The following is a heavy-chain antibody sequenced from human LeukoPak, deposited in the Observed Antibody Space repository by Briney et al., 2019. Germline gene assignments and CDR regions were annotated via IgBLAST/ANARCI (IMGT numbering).Heavy chain of an antibody. D-gene: IGHD6-19*01. Sequence: GGSLRLSCAASGFTFSSYAMSWVPQAPGKGLEWGSGISGSGTSTYYADAVKGRFTISRDNSKNTMSLQMNSLRAEDTALYYCARGKGIAVSSFDSWGQGTLVTVSS. CDR1: GFTFSSYA. V-gene: IGHV3-23*01. CDR2: ISGSGTST. CDR3: ARGKGIAVSSFDS. J-gene: IGHJ4*02.